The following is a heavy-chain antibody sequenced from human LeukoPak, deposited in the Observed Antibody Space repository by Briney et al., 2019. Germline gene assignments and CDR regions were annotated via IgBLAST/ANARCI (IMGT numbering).Heavy chain of an antibody. CDR3: ARVSANSGFFYYFDY. J-gene: IGHJ4*02. D-gene: IGHD1-26*01. Sequence: GASVKVSCKASGYTFTSYAMHWVRQAPGQRLEWMGWINAGNGNTKYSQKSQGRVTITRDTSASTAYMELSSLRSEDTAVYYCARVSANSGFFYYFDYWGQGTLVTVSS. CDR1: GYTFTSYA. V-gene: IGHV1-3*01. CDR2: INAGNGNT.